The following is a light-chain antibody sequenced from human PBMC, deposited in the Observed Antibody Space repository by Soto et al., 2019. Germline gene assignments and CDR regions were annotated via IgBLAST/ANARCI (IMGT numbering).Light chain of an antibody. V-gene: IGKV3-15*01. CDR2: GAS. CDR1: QSVSSN. Sequence: EIVMTQSPATLSVSPGERATLSCRASQSVSSNLAWYQQKPGQAPRLLIYGASTRATGIPARFSGSGSGTEFTLTISRLQSEDFAVYYCQQYNNWRTWTFGQGTKVEIK. J-gene: IGKJ1*01. CDR3: QQYNNWRTWT.